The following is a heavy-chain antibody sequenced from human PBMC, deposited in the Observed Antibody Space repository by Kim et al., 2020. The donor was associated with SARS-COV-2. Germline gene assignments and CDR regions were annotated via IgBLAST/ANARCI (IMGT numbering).Heavy chain of an antibody. V-gene: IGHV3-20*01. J-gene: IGHJ5*02. CDR2: INWNGGST. CDR3: ARDSGGSRWPDYYDSSGYYKVFWFDP. Sequence: GGSLRLSCAASGFTFDDYGMSWVRQAPGKGLEWVSGINWNGGSTGYADSVKGRFTISRDNAKNSLYLQMNSLRAEDTALYHCARDSGGSRWPDYYDSSGYYKVFWFDPWGQGTLVTVSS. D-gene: IGHD3-22*01. CDR1: GFTFDDYG.